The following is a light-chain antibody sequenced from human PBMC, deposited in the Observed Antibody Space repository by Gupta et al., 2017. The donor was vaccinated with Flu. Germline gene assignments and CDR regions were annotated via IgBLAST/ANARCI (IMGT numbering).Light chain of an antibody. CDR2: AAS. Sequence: IQLIKPPSSLSSFLGDRVTITCRASQSISSYLNWYQQKPGKAPKLLIYAASSLQSGVPSRFSGSGSGTDFTLTISSLQPEDFATYYCQQSYSTPRTFGQGTKVEIK. CDR1: QSISSY. V-gene: IGKV1-39*01. J-gene: IGKJ1*01. CDR3: QQSYSTPRT.